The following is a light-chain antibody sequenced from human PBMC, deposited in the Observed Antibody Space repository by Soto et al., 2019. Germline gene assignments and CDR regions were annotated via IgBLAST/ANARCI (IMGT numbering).Light chain of an antibody. Sequence: QSALTQPPSASGSPGQSVTISCTGTSSDIGGYNFVSWYQQHPGKAPKLIIYEVNKRPSGVPDRFSGSKSGNTASLTVSGLQADGEGDYYCSSYAGTSNLGVFGGGTKLTAL. CDR2: EVN. J-gene: IGLJ3*02. V-gene: IGLV2-8*01. CDR3: SSYAGTSNLGV. CDR1: SSDIGGYNF.